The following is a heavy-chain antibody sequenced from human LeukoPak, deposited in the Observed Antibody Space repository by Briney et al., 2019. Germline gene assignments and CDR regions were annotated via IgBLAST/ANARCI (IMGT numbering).Heavy chain of an antibody. J-gene: IGHJ4*02. CDR1: GGSISSYY. CDR3: ARHHHSGSYRGDY. CDR2: IYYSGST. Sequence: PSETLSLTCTVSGGSISSYYWSWIRQPPGKGLEWIGYIYYSGSTNYNPSLKSRVTISVDTSKNQFSLKLSSVTAADTAVYYWARHHHSGSYRGDYWGQGTLVTVSS. V-gene: IGHV4-59*01. D-gene: IGHD1-26*01.